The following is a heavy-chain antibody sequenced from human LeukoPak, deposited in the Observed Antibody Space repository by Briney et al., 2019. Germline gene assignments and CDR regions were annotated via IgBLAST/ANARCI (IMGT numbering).Heavy chain of an antibody. Sequence: ASVKVSCKASGYTFTGYYIHWVRQAPGQGLEWMGWINPHSGGTNYAQKFQGGVTMTRDTSITTAYMELSSLRSDDTAVYYCARDKGGWYLYRYYYYYMDVWGKGTTVTVSS. D-gene: IGHD6-19*01. CDR1: GYTFTGYY. J-gene: IGHJ6*03. CDR2: INPHSGGT. V-gene: IGHV1-2*02. CDR3: ARDKGGWYLYRYYYYYMDV.